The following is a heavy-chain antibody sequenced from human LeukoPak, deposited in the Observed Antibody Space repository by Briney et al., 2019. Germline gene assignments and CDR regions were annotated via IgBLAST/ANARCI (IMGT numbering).Heavy chain of an antibody. J-gene: IGHJ4*02. V-gene: IGHV4-31*03. CDR1: GGSISSGGYY. CDR2: IYYSGST. Sequence: SETLSLTCTVSGGSISSGGYYWSWIRQHPGKGLEWIGYIYYSGSTYYNPSLKSRVTISVDTSKNQFSLKLSSVTAADTAVYYCGRARYSSGWYLDYWGQGTLVTVSS. CDR3: GRARYSSGWYLDY. D-gene: IGHD6-19*01.